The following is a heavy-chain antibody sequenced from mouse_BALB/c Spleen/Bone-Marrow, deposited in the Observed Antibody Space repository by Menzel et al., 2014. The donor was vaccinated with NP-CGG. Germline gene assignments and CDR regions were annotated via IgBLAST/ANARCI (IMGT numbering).Heavy chain of an antibody. CDR2: ILGDGST. Sequence: AQLAESGPGLVAPSQSLSITCTVSGLSFTSFGVSWVRQPSGTGLEWLGVILGDGSTNYHSALIARLSISKDNSKRQVFLKLNSLQTDDTATYYCAKNYGSGLAYWGQGTLVTVSA. D-gene: IGHD2-1*01. CDR3: AKNYGSGLAY. CDR1: GLSFTSFG. J-gene: IGHJ3*01. V-gene: IGHV2-3*01.